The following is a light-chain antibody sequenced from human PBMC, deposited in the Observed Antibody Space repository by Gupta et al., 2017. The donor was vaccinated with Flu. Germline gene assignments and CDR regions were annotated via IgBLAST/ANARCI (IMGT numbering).Light chain of an antibody. V-gene: IGLV1-51*02. J-gene: IGLJ2*01. CDR2: ENN. CDR1: NANIGNTY. Sequence: QPAFTQPSSGPSAPGHKVTISCTGSNANIGNTYVAWYQQVPGTAPKHLMYENNKRRSGIPDRFSGSKYGTSATLDITGRQTGDEADYYCGTWDTSRSGGVFGGGTKLTVL. CDR3: GTWDTSRSGGV.